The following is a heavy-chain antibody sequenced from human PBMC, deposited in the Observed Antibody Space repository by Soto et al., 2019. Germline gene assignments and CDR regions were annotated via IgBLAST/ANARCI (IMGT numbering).Heavy chain of an antibody. V-gene: IGHV3-11*05. Sequence: QVQLVESGGGLVKPGGSLRLSCAASGFTFSDYYMSWIRQAPGKGLEWVSYITSSSSYTNYADSVKGRFTISRDNAKNSLYLQMNSLGAGDTAVYYCSGGVRYAFDSWGQGTMVTVSS. CDR2: ITSSSSYT. D-gene: IGHD3-16*01. CDR3: SGGVRYAFDS. CDR1: GFTFSDYY. J-gene: IGHJ3*02.